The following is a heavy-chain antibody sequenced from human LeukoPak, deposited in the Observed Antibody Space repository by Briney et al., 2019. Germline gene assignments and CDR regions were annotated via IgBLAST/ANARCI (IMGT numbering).Heavy chain of an antibody. CDR3: ARARSGDNWFDP. V-gene: IGHV4-38-2*02. Sequence: SETLSLTCTVSGYSISSGYYWGWIRQPPGKGLEWIGSIYHSGSTYYNPSLKSRVTISVDTSKNQFSLKLSSVTAADTAVYYCARARSGDNWFDPWGQGTLVTVSS. D-gene: IGHD1-26*01. J-gene: IGHJ5*02. CDR1: GYSISSGYY. CDR2: IYHSGST.